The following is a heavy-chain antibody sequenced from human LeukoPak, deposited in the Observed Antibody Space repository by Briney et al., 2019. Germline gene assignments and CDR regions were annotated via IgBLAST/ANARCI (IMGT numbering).Heavy chain of an antibody. V-gene: IGHV3-23*01. D-gene: IGHD3-9*01. J-gene: IGHJ4*02. CDR1: GFTLSNYA. Sequence: PGGSLRLSCAASGFTLSNYAMSWVRQAPGKGLEWVSAITGSGGGTYYADSVKGRFTISRDNSKNTLYLQMNSLRAEDTAVYYCAKWGDYDVLTGYYDPDYWGQGTLVTVSS. CDR3: AKWGDYDVLTGYYDPDY. CDR2: ITGSGGGT.